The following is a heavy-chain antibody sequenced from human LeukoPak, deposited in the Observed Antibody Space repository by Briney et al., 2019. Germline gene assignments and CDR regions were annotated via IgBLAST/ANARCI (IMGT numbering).Heavy chain of an antibody. CDR3: ARDTATSSGYHTFDY. J-gene: IGHJ4*02. CDR2: IYHSGST. CDR1: GYSISIGYY. Sequence: PSDTLSLTCAVSGYSISIGYYWGWIRQPPGKGLEWIGSIYHSGSTYYNPSLKSRVTISVDTSKNQFSLKLSSVTAADTAVYYCARDTATSSGYHTFDYWGQGTLVTVSS. D-gene: IGHD3-22*01. V-gene: IGHV4-38-2*02.